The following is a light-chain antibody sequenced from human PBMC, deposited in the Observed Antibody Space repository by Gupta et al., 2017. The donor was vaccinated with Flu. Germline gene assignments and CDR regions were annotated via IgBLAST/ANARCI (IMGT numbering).Light chain of an antibody. CDR3: SAWDSSLNEAV. J-gene: IGLJ3*02. CDR2: RNN. CDR1: SNNVGNQG. Sequence: HAGLNKPPPLSTCLGQPATLPCTGNSNNVGNQGAAWLQQHQGHPPKVLSDRNNNRPPGISERFSASRSGNTASLTITGLQPEDEADYYCSAWDSSLNEAVFGGGTKVTVL. V-gene: IGLV10-54*04.